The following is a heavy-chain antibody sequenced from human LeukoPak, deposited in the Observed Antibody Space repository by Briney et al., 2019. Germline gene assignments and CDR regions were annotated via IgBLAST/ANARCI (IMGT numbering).Heavy chain of an antibody. D-gene: IGHD2-15*01. V-gene: IGHV3-33*06. CDR3: AKPLYCSGGSCLDAFDI. J-gene: IGHJ3*02. CDR1: GFTFSSYG. Sequence: PGGSLRLSCAASGFTFSSYGLHWVREAPGKGLERVAVIWYDGSNKYYADSVKGRFTISRDNSKNTLYLQMNSLRAEDTAVYYCAKPLYCSGGSCLDAFDIWGQGTMVTVSS. CDR2: IWYDGSNK.